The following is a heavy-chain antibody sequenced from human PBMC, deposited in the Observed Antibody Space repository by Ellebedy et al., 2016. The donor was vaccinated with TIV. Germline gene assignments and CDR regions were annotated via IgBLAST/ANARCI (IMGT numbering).Heavy chain of an antibody. Sequence: GGSLRLSCAASGFTFSSYSMNWVRQAPGKGLEWVSSVSSSNSYIYYADSVKGRFTISRDNAKNSLYLQMNSLGVEDMAVYYCAGEIIAFDYWGQGTLVTVSS. CDR3: AGEIIAFDY. CDR2: VSSSNSYI. CDR1: GFTFSSYS. J-gene: IGHJ4*02. V-gene: IGHV3-21*01.